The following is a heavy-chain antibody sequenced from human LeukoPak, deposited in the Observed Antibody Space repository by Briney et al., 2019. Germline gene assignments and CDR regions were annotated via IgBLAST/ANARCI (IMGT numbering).Heavy chain of an antibody. V-gene: IGHV3-53*04. J-gene: IGHJ3*02. D-gene: IGHD3-3*01. CDR1: GFSVSTSY. CDR2: IYSGGST. CDR3: ARAGVLRFLEDAFDI. Sequence: GGSLRLSCAASGFSVSTSYMSWVRQAPGRGLEWVAVIYSGGSTYYADSVKGRVTISRNNSKNTLYLQMNSLRAEDTAVYYCARAGVLRFLEDAFDIWGQGTMVTVSS.